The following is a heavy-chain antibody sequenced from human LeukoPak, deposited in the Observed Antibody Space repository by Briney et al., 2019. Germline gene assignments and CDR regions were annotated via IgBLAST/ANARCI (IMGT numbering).Heavy chain of an antibody. J-gene: IGHJ6*03. V-gene: IGHV4-4*02. CDR3: ARESSSSSFSYYYYMDV. CDR1: GGSISSRNW. D-gene: IGHD2-2*01. Sequence: SGTLSLTCAVSGGSISSRNWWGWVRQPPGKGLEWIGYIYYSGSTYYNPSLKSRVTISVDRFKNQFSLKLSSVTAADTAVYYCARESSSSSFSYYYYMDVWGKGTTVTVSS. CDR2: IYYSGST.